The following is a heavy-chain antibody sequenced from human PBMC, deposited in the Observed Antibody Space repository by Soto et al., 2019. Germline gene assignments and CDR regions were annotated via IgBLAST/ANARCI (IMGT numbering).Heavy chain of an antibody. CDR2: ISYSGST. V-gene: IGHV4-30-4*01. Sequence: QVQLQESGPGLVKPSQTLSLTCTVSGGSISSGDYYWSWIRQHPGQGLEWIGYISYSGSTYYNPSLKSRVTISVDTSKNQFSLKRSSVTAADTAVYYCARAMVVTQNWFDPWGQGTLVTVSS. D-gene: IGHD2-21*02. CDR3: ARAMVVTQNWFDP. J-gene: IGHJ5*02. CDR1: GGSISSGDYY.